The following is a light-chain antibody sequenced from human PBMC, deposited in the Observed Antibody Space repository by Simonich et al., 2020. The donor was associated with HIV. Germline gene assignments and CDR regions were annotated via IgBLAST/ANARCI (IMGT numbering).Light chain of an antibody. CDR1: SGSVSTNYY. CDR2: TTN. V-gene: IGLV8-61*01. J-gene: IGLJ3*02. CDR3: VLYMGSGIWV. Sequence: QTVVTQEPSFSVSPGGTVTVTCGLSSGSVSTNYYPSWYQQTPGQPPRTLIYTTNPRSSGVPDRFSGSILGNKAALTITGAQADDESDYYCVLYMGSGIWVFGGGTKLTVL.